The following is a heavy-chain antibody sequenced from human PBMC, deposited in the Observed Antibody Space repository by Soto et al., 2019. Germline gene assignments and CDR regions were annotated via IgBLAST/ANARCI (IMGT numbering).Heavy chain of an antibody. D-gene: IGHD3-3*01. J-gene: IGHJ6*02. CDR2: IWYDGINK. CDR3: ARGPPKPLRFTPDV. Sequence: QVQLVESGGVVVQPGRSLRLSCAASGFTFSSYGMHWVRQAPGKGLEWVAVIWYDGINKYYADSVEGRFTISRDSSKNTLYLQMNSLRAEDTAVYYCARGPPKPLRFTPDVWGQGTTVTVSS. CDR1: GFTFSSYG. V-gene: IGHV3-33*01.